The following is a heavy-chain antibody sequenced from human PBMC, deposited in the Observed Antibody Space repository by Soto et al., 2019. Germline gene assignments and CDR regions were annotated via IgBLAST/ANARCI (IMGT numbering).Heavy chain of an antibody. CDR1: GFTFSSYA. J-gene: IGHJ4*02. CDR2: ISGSGGST. Sequence: GGSLRLSCAASGFTFSSYAMSWVRQAPGKGLEWVSAISGSGGSTYYADSVKGRFFISRDNAKNSLFLQMNNLTAEDTAVYYCARDLIRIRGLIPFDYWGQGTLVTVSS. CDR3: ARDLIRIRGLIPFDY. D-gene: IGHD3-10*01. V-gene: IGHV3-23*01.